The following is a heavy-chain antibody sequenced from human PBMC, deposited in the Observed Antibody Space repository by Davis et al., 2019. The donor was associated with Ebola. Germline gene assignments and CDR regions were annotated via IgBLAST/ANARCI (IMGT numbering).Heavy chain of an antibody. CDR1: GFIFSRAW. Sequence: PGGSLRLSCAGPGFIFSRAWMNWVRQAPGKGLEWVSAVSGSGTTTGYADSVKGRFTISRDNSNNTLYLQMDSLRVEDTARYYCAKASWGPAARPLLDSWGQGTLVTVSS. V-gene: IGHV3-23*01. CDR3: AKASWGPAARPLLDS. D-gene: IGHD2-2*02. CDR2: VSGSGTTT. J-gene: IGHJ4*02.